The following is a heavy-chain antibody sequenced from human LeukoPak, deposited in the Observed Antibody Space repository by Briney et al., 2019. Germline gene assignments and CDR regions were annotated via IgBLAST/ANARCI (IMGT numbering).Heavy chain of an antibody. D-gene: IGHD3-10*01. CDR2: MYISGST. CDR3: ARSPDNGSGSYYFDY. J-gene: IGHJ4*02. CDR1: GGSVSSASYY. V-gene: IGHV4-61*02. Sequence: SETLSLTCTVSGGSVSSASYYWSWIRQPAGKGLEWIGRMYISGSTNYNPSLKSRVTISVDTSKNQFSLKLSSVTAADTAVYYCARSPDNGSGSYYFDYWGQGTLVTVSS.